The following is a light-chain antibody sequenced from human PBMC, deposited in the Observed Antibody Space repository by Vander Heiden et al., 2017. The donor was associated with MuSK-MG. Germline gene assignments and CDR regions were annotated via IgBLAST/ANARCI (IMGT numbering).Light chain of an antibody. Sequence: DIQMTQSPSSLSASVGDRVTITCRASQRISSYLNWYQHKPGKAPKLLIYAASSLQSGFPSRFSGSGSGTDFTLTISSLQPEDFATYYCQQRDSTPQTFGQGTKVEIK. J-gene: IGKJ1*01. V-gene: IGKV1-39*01. CDR1: QRISSY. CDR2: AAS. CDR3: QQRDSTPQT.